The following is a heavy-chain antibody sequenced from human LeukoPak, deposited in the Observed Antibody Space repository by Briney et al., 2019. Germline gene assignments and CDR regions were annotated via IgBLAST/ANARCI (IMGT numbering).Heavy chain of an antibody. CDR2: IDPSDSYT. CDR3: TRRGYSGDAFDI. V-gene: IGHV5-10-1*01. D-gene: IGHD5-12*01. CDR1: GYRLTSYW. Sequence: GESLKISCNGSGYRLTSYWISWVRQTPGKGLEWMGRIDPSDSYTKYSPSFQGHVTISADKSISTAYLQWSSLKASDTAMYYCTRRGYSGDAFDIWGQGTMVTVSS. J-gene: IGHJ3*02.